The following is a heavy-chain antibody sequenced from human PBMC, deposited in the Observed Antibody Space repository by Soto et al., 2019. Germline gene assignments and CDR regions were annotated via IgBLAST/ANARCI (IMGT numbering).Heavy chain of an antibody. CDR2: ISGSGGST. J-gene: IGHJ4*02. CDR1: GFTFSSYA. Sequence: EVQLLESGGGLVQPGGSLRLSCAASGFTFSSYAMSWVRQAPGKGLEWVSAISGSGGSTYYADSVKGRFTISRDNSKNTLSRQMNSLRAEDTAVYYCAKLPRAGAMPAPDYWAQGTLVTVSS. V-gene: IGHV3-23*01. CDR3: AKLPRAGAMPAPDY. D-gene: IGHD3-16*01.